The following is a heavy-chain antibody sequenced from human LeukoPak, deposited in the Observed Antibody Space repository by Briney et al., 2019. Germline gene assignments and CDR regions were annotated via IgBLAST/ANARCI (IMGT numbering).Heavy chain of an antibody. D-gene: IGHD3-9*01. CDR3: ARGPDWETYYYYGMDV. Sequence: PGGSLRLSCAASGFTFSSYAMSWVRQAPGKGLEWVANIKQDGSEKQYVDSLKGRVTISRDNAKNSLYLEMNSLRAEDTAVYYCARGPDWETYYYYGMDVWGQGTTVTVSS. CDR1: GFTFSSYA. V-gene: IGHV3-7*03. CDR2: IKQDGSEK. J-gene: IGHJ6*02.